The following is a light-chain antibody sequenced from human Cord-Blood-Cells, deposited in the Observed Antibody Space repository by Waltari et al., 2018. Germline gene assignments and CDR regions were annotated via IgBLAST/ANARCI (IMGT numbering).Light chain of an antibody. V-gene: IGKV1-39*01. CDR2: AAS. Sequence: DIQMNQSPSALSASVGDRVTITCRASQSISSYVNWYQQKPGKALKLLIYAASSLQSGVPSRFSGSGSGTDFTLTISSLRPEDFATYYCQQSYSTPPTFGQGTKLEIK. J-gene: IGKJ2*01. CDR3: QQSYSTPPT. CDR1: QSISSY.